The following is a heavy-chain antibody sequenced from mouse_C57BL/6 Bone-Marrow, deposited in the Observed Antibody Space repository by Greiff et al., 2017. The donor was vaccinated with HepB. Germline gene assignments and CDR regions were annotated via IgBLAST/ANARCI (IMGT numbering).Heavy chain of an antibody. V-gene: IGHV1-18*01. D-gene: IGHD1-1*01. CDR3: SRATTVVARYWYFDV. J-gene: IGHJ1*03. Sequence: EVQLQQSGPELVKPGASVKIPCKASGYTFTDYNMDWVKQSHGKSLEWIGDINPNNGGTIYNQKFKGKATLTVDKSSSTAYMELRSLTSEDTAVYYCSRATTVVARYWYFDVWGTGTTVTVSS. CDR2: INPNNGGT. CDR1: GYTFTDYN.